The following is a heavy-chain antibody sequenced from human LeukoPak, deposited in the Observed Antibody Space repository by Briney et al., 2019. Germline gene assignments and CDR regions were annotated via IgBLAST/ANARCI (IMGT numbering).Heavy chain of an antibody. D-gene: IGHD3-3*01. CDR1: GFTFSGSA. Sequence: GGSLKLSCAASGFTFSGSAMHWVRQASGKGLEWVARIRSKANSYATAYAASVKGRFTISRDDSKNTAYLQMNSLKTEDTAVYYCTFFGGIDYWGQGTLVTVSS. J-gene: IGHJ4*02. CDR3: TFFGGIDY. V-gene: IGHV3-73*01. CDR2: IRSKANSYAT.